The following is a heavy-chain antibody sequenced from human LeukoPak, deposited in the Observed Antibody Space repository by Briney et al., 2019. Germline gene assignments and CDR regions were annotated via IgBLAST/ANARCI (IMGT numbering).Heavy chain of an antibody. D-gene: IGHD6-19*01. J-gene: IGHJ4*02. Sequence: GGSLRLSCADSGFTFRDYYMSWIRQAPRKGLEWVSYISSSGSTINYADSVKGRFTISRDNAKNSLYLQMNSLRAEDTAVYYCARRRSSGTDYWGQGTLVTVSS. CDR3: ARRRSSGTDY. CDR2: ISSSGSTI. CDR1: GFTFRDYY. V-gene: IGHV3-11*04.